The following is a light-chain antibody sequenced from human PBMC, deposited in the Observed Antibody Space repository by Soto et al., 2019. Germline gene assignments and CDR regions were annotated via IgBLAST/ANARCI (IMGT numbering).Light chain of an antibody. CDR3: KQDGSSPPYT. CDR1: QSVSSSY. Sequence: EIVLTQSPGTLSLSPGERATLSCRASQSVSSSYLAWYQQKPGQAPRLLLYGASSRTTGIPDRFSGSGSGTDSTLTISRLEPEDLAVYYCKQDGSSPPYTFGQGTKVEIK. J-gene: IGKJ2*01. CDR2: GAS. V-gene: IGKV3-20*01.